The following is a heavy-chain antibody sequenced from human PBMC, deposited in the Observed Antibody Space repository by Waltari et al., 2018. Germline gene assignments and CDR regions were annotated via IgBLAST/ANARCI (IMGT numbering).Heavy chain of an antibody. Sequence: EVQLVQSGGYLVPPGGSLRLYCAASGFTLSDFWMPWVRKAPGTGLVWVERMKEDGSRMEDAESVKGRFTISRDYAQNTMYLQMNSLRAEDTADYYCVRDMFGPLDYWGQGTLVTVSS. CDR3: VRDMFGPLDY. CDR2: MKEDGSRM. J-gene: IGHJ4*02. CDR1: GFTLSDFW. V-gene: IGHV3-74*03. D-gene: IGHD3-10*02.